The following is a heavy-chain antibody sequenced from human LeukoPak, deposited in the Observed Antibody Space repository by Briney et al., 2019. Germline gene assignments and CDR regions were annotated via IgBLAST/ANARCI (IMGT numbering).Heavy chain of an antibody. V-gene: IGHV1-2*02. Sequence: ASVKVSCKASGYTFTGYYMHWVRQAPGHGLEWMGWINPNSGGTNYAQKFQGRVTMTRDTSISTAYMELSRLRSDDTAVYYCAREVVVPALVRYNWFDPWGQGTLVTVSS. CDR2: INPNSGGT. CDR1: GYTFTGYY. J-gene: IGHJ5*02. CDR3: AREVVVPALVRYNWFDP. D-gene: IGHD2-21*02.